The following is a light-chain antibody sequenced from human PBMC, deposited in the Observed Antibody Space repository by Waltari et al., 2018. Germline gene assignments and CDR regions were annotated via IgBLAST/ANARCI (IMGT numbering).Light chain of an antibody. CDR2: SAP. CDR3: QSADSSGNYVV. J-gene: IGLJ2*01. Sequence: SYELTQPPSVSVSPGQTARITCSGDALPKQDAYWYQQRPGQAPVLVIYSAPERPSGIPERCSGSSSGTIVTLTISGVQAEDEADYYCQSADSSGNYVVFGGGTKLTVL. CDR1: ALPKQD. V-gene: IGLV3-25*03.